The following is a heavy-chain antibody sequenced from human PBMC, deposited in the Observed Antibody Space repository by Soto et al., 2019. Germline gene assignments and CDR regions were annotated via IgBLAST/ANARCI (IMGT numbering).Heavy chain of an antibody. CDR3: AKGYDRSGYSRMDV. J-gene: IGHJ6*02. V-gene: IGHV3-23*01. CDR2: ISGSGGST. Sequence: EAQLLESGGGLEQPGGSLRLSCAASGFTFSSYAMSWVRQAPGKGLEWVSGISGSGGSTYYADSVKGRFTISRDNSKNTLYLQMKRLRAEDTAVYYCAKGYDRSGYSRMDVWGQGTTVTVSS. D-gene: IGHD5-18*01. CDR1: GFTFSSYA.